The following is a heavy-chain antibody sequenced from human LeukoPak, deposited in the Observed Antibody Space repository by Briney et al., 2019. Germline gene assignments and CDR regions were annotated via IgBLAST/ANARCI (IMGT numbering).Heavy chain of an antibody. CDR3: ARRASEDYDILTGGSFDY. CDR2: IYYSGST. V-gene: IGHV4-39*01. D-gene: IGHD3-9*01. CDR1: GGSISSSSYY. J-gene: IGHJ4*02. Sequence: PSETLSLTCTVSGGSISSSSYYWGWIRQPPGKGLEWIGSIYYSGSTYYNPSLKRRVTISVDTSKTQLSLKLSSGTAADTAVYYCARRASEDYDILTGGSFDYWGQGTLVTVSS.